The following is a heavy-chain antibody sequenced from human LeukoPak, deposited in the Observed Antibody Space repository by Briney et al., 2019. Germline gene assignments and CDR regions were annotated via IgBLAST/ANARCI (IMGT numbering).Heavy chain of an antibody. CDR3: AREAGYSGYDQDY. D-gene: IGHD5-12*01. Sequence: SETLSLTCTVSGGSISGSSYYWGWIRQPPGKGLEWIGSIYYSGSTYYNPSLKSRVTISVDTSKNQFSLKLSSVTAADTAVYYCAREAGYSGYDQDYWGQGTLVTVSS. J-gene: IGHJ4*02. V-gene: IGHV4-39*07. CDR1: GGSISGSSYY. CDR2: IYYSGST.